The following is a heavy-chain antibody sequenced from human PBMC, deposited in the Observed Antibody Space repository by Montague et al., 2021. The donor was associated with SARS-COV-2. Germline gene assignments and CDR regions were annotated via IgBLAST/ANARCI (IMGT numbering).Heavy chain of an antibody. J-gene: IGHJ6*02. CDR2: ISYSGST. D-gene: IGHD2-21*01. CDR1: GGSISSSSYY. V-gene: IGHV4-39*07. Sequence: SETLSLTCTVSGGSISSSSYYWGWIRQPPGKGLEWIGRISYSGSTYYNPSLKSRVTISVDTSKNQFSLKLGSVTAADTAVCYCARDGSFRFEFLIAPHYYYYGMDVWGQGTTVTVSS. CDR3: ARDGSFRFEFLIAPHYYYYGMDV.